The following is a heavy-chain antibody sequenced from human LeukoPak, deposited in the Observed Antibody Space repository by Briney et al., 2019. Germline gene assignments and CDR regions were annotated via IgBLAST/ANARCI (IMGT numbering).Heavy chain of an antibody. Sequence: GASVKVSCKASGYTFSSYGISWVRQAPGQGLEWMGWITAYSGATKFAHTNYARKFQGRITMTTDTSTSTAYMELRSLRSDDTAVYYCATGPVLHRTTGTTSPRYYYMDVWGKGTTVTVSS. CDR1: GYTFSSYG. J-gene: IGHJ6*03. CDR3: ATGPVLHRTTGTTSPRYYYMDV. D-gene: IGHD1-1*01. CDR2: ITAYSGATKFAHT. V-gene: IGHV1-18*01.